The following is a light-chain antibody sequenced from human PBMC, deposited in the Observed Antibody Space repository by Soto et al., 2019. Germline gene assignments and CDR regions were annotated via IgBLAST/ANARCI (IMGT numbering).Light chain of an antibody. CDR2: TAS. J-gene: IGKJ2*01. CDR3: QQANSFPYT. CDR1: QDISTW. Sequence: DIQMTQSPSFVSASVGDRVTITCRASQDISTWLAWYQQKPGRAPNLLIYTASSLQSGVPSRFSGSGSGTDFILTISSLQPEDFATYYCQQANSFPYTFGQGTKLEIK. V-gene: IGKV1-12*01.